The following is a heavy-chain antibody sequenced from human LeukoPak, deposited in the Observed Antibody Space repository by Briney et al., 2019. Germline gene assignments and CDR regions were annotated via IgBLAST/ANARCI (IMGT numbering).Heavy chain of an antibody. CDR3: ARAPTNYYYYYMDV. D-gene: IGHD1-14*01. CDR2: IYHSGST. V-gene: IGHV4-38-2*02. CDR1: GYSISSGYY. Sequence: SETLSLTCTVSGYSISSGYYWGWIRQPPGKGLEWIGSIYHSGSTYYNPSLKSRVTISVDTSKNQFSLKLSSVTAADTAVYYCARAPTNYYYYYMDVWGKGTTVTVSS. J-gene: IGHJ6*03.